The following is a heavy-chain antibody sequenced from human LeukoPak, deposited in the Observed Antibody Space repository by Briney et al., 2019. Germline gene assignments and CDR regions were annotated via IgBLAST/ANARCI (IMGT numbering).Heavy chain of an antibody. D-gene: IGHD6-19*01. Sequence: GGSLRLSCEGSGFSVNGYVMSWVRQAPGKGLEWIAVTGGSDDNTHYADSVRGRFTISRDNSENRLFLQMHSLRPDDSALYYCTKDLMTGFSSGWYFAYWGQGTLVTVSS. J-gene: IGHJ4*02. CDR2: TGGSDDNT. CDR3: TKDLMTGFSSGWYFAY. CDR1: GFSVNGYV. V-gene: IGHV3-23*01.